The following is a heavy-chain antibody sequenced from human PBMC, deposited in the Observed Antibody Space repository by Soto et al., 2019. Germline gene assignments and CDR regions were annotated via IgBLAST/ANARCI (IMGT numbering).Heavy chain of an antibody. J-gene: IGHJ6*02. D-gene: IGHD2-15*01. V-gene: IGHV1-3*01. CDR1: GYTFTSYA. Sequence: ASVKVSCKASGYTFTSYAMHWVRQAPGQRLEWMGWINAGNGNTKYSQKFQGRVTITRDTSASTAYMELSSLRSEDTAVYYCARDRWSSLCSGGSCYSTEWYFDLWGQGTTVTVSS. CDR3: ARDRWSSLCSGGSCYSTEWYFDL. CDR2: INAGNGNT.